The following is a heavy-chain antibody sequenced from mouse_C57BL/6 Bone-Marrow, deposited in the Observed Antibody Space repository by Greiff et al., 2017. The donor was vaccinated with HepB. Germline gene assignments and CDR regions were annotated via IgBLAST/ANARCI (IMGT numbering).Heavy chain of an antibody. V-gene: IGHV1-50*01. CDR2: IDPSDSYT. J-gene: IGHJ2*01. CDR3: ARWGDYDGFDY. Sequence: QVQLQQPGAELVKPGASVKLSCKASGYTFTSYWTQWVKQRPGQGLEWIGEIDPSDSYTNYNQKFKGKATLTVDTSSSTAYMQLSSRTSEDSAVYYCARWGDYDGFDYWGQGTTLTVSS. D-gene: IGHD2-4*01. CDR1: GYTFTSYW.